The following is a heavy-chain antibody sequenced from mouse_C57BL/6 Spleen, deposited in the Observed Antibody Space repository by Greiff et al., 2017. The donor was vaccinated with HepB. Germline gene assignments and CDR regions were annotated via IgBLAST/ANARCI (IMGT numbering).Heavy chain of an antibody. CDR2: IYPGSGST. Sequence: QVQLQQPGAELVKPGASVKMSCKASGYTFTSYWITWVKQRPGQRLEWIGDIYPGSGSTNYNEKFKSKATLTVDTSSSTAYMQLSSLTSEDSAVYYCARMHYGSSYGYFDVWGTGTTVTVSS. CDR1: GYTFTSYW. D-gene: IGHD1-1*01. CDR3: ARMHYGSSYGYFDV. V-gene: IGHV1-55*01. J-gene: IGHJ1*03.